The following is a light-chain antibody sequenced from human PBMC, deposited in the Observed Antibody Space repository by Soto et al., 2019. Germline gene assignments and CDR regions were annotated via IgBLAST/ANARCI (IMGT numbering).Light chain of an antibody. CDR3: MQATQYPWT. J-gene: IGKJ1*01. CDR2: KIS. Sequence: EIVMTQTPLSSAVTLGQPASISCRSSQSLVHNDGNTYLTWFEQRPGQPPRLLLYKISNRFAGVPDRFSGSGAGTDFTLKISRVEVEDGGVYYCMQATQYPWTFGQGTKVEIK. V-gene: IGKV2-24*01. CDR1: QSLVHNDGNTY.